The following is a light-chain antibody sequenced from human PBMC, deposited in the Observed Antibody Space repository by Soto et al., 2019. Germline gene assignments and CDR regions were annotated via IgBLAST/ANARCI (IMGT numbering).Light chain of an antibody. V-gene: IGLV1-44*01. CDR2: NNN. Sequence: QAVVTQPPSASGTPGQRVTISCSGSSSNVEGHTVNWYQHLPGTAPKLLLYNNNQRPSGVPDRFSGSRSGTSASLAISGLQSEDEAIYYCAAWDDSLDGVLFGGGTKLTVL. CDR3: AAWDDSLDGVL. J-gene: IGLJ2*01. CDR1: SSNVEGHT.